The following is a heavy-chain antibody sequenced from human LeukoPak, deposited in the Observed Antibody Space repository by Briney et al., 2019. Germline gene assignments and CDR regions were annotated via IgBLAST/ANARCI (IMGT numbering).Heavy chain of an antibody. CDR2: FSSSGSYI. D-gene: IGHD4-17*01. CDR3: ARGYPVTSGYYYYMDV. Sequence: GGSLRLSCATSGFTFSSYSMNWVRQAPGKGLEWVSSFSSSGSYIYYTDSLKGRFTISRDNARNSLYLQMNSLRAEDTAVYYCARGYPVTSGYYYYMDVWGKGTTVTVSS. J-gene: IGHJ6*03. V-gene: IGHV3-21*01. CDR1: GFTFSSYS.